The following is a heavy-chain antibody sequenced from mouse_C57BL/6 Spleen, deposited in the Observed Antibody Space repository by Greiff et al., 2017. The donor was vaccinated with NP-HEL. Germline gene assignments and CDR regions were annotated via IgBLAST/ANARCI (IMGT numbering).Heavy chain of an antibody. V-gene: IGHV1-50*01. CDR2: IDPSDSYT. CDR3: ARVYGYDQAWFAY. CDR1: GYTFTSYW. Sequence: VKLQQPGAELVKPGASVKVSCKASGYTFTSYWMHWVKQRPGQGLEWIGEIDPSDSYTNYNQKFKGKATLTVDTSSSTAYMQLSSLTSEDSAVYYCARVYGYDQAWFAYWGQGTLVTVSA. D-gene: IGHD2-2*01. J-gene: IGHJ3*01.